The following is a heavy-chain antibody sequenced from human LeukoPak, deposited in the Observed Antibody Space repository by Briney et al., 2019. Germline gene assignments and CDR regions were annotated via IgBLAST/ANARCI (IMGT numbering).Heavy chain of an antibody. CDR2: INPSGGST. V-gene: IGHV1-46*01. CDR1: GYTFTSYY. Sequence: ASVKVSCKASGYTFTSYYMHWVRQAPGQGLEWMGIINPSGGSTSYAQKFQGRVTMTRDMSTSTVYMELSSLRAEDTALYYCARDGRSPTSFYYYMDVWGKGTTVTVSS. J-gene: IGHJ6*03. CDR3: ARDGRSPTSFYYYMDV. D-gene: IGHD1-26*01.